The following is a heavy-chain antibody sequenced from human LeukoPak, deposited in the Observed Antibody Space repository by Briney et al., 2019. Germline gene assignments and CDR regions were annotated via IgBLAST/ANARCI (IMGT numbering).Heavy chain of an antibody. CDR1: GFTLSNYW. V-gene: IGHV3-74*01. CDR3: ARDYGRSRDYGMDV. J-gene: IGHJ6*02. D-gene: IGHD3-10*01. Sequence: GGSLRLSCAASGFTLSNYWMHWVRQAPGKGLVWVSRINADGSSASYADSEKGRFTISRDNAKNTLYLQMNSLRAEDTAMYYCARDYGRSRDYGMDVWGQGTTVTVSS. CDR2: INADGSSA.